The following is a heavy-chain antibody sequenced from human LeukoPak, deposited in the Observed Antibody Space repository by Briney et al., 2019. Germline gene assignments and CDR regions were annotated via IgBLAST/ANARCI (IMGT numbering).Heavy chain of an antibody. CDR1: GFPFGDYS. D-gene: IGHD6-6*01. Sequence: GGSLRLSCAASGFPFGDYSMHWVRQAPGKGLEWVTLISYEEKKYYADSVRGRFTISRDNSRRTLSLQMNSLRPDDTAVNYCARQTPYSGSSVDFWGQGTLVTVSS. J-gene: IGHJ4*02. CDR3: ARQTPYSGSSVDF. CDR2: ISYEEKK. V-gene: IGHV3-30*01.